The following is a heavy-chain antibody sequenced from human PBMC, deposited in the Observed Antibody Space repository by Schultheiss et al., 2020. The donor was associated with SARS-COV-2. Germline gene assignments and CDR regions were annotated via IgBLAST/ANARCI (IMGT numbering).Heavy chain of an antibody. V-gene: IGHV4-4*02. CDR1: GGSISSSNW. D-gene: IGHD3-22*01. CDR3: ARDRVGYYYDSSGYYSGYYYGMDV. J-gene: IGHJ6*02. Sequence: SETLSLTCAVSGGSISSSNWWSWVRQPPGKGLEWIGEIYHSGSTYYNPSLKSRVTISVDTSKNQFSLKLSSVTAADTAVYYCARDRVGYYYDSSGYYSGYYYGMDVWGQGTTVTVSS. CDR2: IYHSGST.